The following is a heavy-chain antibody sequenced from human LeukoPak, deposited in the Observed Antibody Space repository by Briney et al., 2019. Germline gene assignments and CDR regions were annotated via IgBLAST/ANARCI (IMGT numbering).Heavy chain of an antibody. V-gene: IGHV1-18*01. Sequence: GASVKVSCKASVYTFTRYGISWVRQAPGQGLAWMGWISAYNGNTNYAQKLQGRVTMTTDTSTSTAYMELRSLRSDDTAVYYCARDGPAGTMMGWGQGTLVTVSS. CDR1: VYTFTRYG. D-gene: IGHD3-22*01. CDR3: ARDGPAGTMMG. J-gene: IGHJ4*02. CDR2: ISAYNGNT.